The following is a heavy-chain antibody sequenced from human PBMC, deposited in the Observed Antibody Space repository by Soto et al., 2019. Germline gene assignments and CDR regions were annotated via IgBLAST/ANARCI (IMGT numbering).Heavy chain of an antibody. V-gene: IGHV3-49*03. CDR2: IGKKAYGGTT. D-gene: IGHD2-2*02. Sequence: PGGSLRLSCIVSGFTVGDSAMSWFRQAPGKGLEWVGFIGKKAYGGTTEYAASVKGRFTISRDDSKNIAYLQMDSLKTEDTAVYHCASGPDGDSNTCYTWGQVTLVTVS. J-gene: IGHJ5*02. CDR1: GFTVGDSA. CDR3: ASGPDGDSNTCYT.